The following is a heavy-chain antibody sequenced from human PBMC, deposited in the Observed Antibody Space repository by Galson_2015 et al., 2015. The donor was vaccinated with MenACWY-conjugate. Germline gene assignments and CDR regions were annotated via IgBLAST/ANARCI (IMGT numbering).Heavy chain of an antibody. CDR3: ARGSSYYKEVI. CDR2: FSYAGST. CDR1: GDSISSSNW. Sequence: SEPLSLTCAVSGDSISSSNWWSWVRQSPGKGLEWIGYFSYAGSTNYNPALKSRVTISVDMSKNQFSLKLNSVTAADTAVYYCARGSSYYKEVIWGRGTLVTVSS. V-gene: IGHV4-4*02. D-gene: IGHD1-26*01. J-gene: IGHJ2*01.